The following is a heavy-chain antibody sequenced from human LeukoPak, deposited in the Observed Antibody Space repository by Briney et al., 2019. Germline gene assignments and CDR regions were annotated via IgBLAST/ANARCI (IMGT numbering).Heavy chain of an antibody. D-gene: IGHD1-14*01. J-gene: IGHJ4*02. CDR3: ARLQRIRSNHDYFDF. CDR2: IPNRGST. Sequence: SETLSLTCTVSGDSISTSYWSWIRQAPGKGLEWIGYIPNRGSTNYNPSLTSRVTISVDTSKNQFSLRLTSVTAADTAVYYCARLQRIRSNHDYFDFWGQGTLLTVSS. V-gene: IGHV4-59*08. CDR1: GDSISTSY.